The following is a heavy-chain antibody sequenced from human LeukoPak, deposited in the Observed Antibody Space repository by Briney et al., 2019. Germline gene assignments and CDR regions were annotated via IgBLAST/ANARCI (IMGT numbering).Heavy chain of an antibody. CDR1: GGSISSRSYY. J-gene: IGHJ5*02. CDR3: ARHGVAALQNWFDT. D-gene: IGHD6-6*01. CDR2: IYFSGCS. Sequence: SETLSLTCTASGGSISSRSYYWGWRRQPQQYRLEWIGRIYFSGCSYYNPSLRCQDTISVDASNNQFSLKLSSVTAADTAVYYCARHGVAALQNWFDTWGQGTLVTVSS. V-gene: IGHV4-39*01.